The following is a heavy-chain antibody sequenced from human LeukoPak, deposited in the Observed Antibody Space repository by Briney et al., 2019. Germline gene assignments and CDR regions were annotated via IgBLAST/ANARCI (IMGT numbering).Heavy chain of an antibody. Sequence: GGSLRLSCAASGFTFRNYWMGWVRQAPGKGLEWVANIKQDGSEKNYVDSVKGRFTISRDNAKNSLDLQMNSLRGEDTAVYYCARAGGYASSWAYWGQGTLVTVSS. CDR2: IKQDGSEK. CDR3: ARAGGYASSWAY. CDR1: GFTFRNYW. V-gene: IGHV3-7*01. J-gene: IGHJ4*02. D-gene: IGHD5-12*01.